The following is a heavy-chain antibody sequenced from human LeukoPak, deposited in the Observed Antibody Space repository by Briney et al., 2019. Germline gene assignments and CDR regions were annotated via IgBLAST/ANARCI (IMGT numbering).Heavy chain of an antibody. CDR1: GITFSNYA. V-gene: IGHV3-23*01. Sequence: GGSLRLSCVASGITFSNYAVSWVRQAPEKGLDWVSVISDNGDRTYYADSVKGRFTISRDNYKNTLFLQMNSLRAEDTAVYYCVKGRLTVAGHFDFWGQGTLVTVSS. CDR3: VKGRLTVAGHFDF. CDR2: ISDNGDRT. D-gene: IGHD6-19*01. J-gene: IGHJ4*02.